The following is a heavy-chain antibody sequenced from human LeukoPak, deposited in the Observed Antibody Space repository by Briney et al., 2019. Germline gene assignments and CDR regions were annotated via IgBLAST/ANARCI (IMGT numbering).Heavy chain of an antibody. CDR1: GLTFSGSA. CDR3: SSGTKGY. Sequence: GGSLRPSCAASGLTFSGSAMRWVRQASGKGLEWVGRIRSKANSYATAYAASVKGRFTISRDDSKNTAYLQMNSLKTEDTAVYYCSSGTKGYWGQGTLVTVSS. D-gene: IGHD1-26*01. V-gene: IGHV3-73*01. J-gene: IGHJ4*02. CDR2: IRSKANSYAT.